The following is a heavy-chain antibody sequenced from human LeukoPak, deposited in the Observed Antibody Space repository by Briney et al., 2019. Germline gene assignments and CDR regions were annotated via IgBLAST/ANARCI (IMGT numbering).Heavy chain of an antibody. CDR1: GGSFSGYY. J-gene: IGHJ5*02. D-gene: IGHD3-3*01. CDR2: INHSGST. V-gene: IGHV4-34*01. Sequence: SETLSLTCAVYGGSFSGYYWSWIRQPPGKGLEWIGEINHSGSTNYNPSLQRRVTIPVDTSNNQFSLELSSVPAADTAVYYCARGLEWLKYNWFDPWGQGTLVTVSS. CDR3: ARGLEWLKYNWFDP.